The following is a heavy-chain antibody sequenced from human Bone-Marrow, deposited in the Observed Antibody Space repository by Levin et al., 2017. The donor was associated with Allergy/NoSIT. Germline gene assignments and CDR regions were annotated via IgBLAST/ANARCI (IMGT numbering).Heavy chain of an antibody. V-gene: IGHV4-39*01. J-gene: IGHJ5*02. Sequence: SETLSLTCAVSGGSISGSDYCWGWIRQSPGKGLEWIGTFCSSGSTYYNPSLKSRVTISIDTSKNHFSLRLTSVTAADTAVFYCARQEIDCTGASCYSPMFDPWGQGTLVSVSS. CDR3: ARQEIDCTGASCYSPMFDP. D-gene: IGHD2-21*01. CDR1: GGSISGSDYC. CDR2: FCSSGST.